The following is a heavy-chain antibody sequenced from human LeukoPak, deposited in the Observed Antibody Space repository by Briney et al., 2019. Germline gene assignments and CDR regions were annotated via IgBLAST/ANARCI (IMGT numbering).Heavy chain of an antibody. CDR1: GFPFNTYE. D-gene: IGHD6-25*01. J-gene: IGHJ4*02. CDR3: AGGGDF. V-gene: IGHV3-48*03. CDR2: ISNSGSTK. Sequence: GGSLRLSRAASGFPFNTYEMNWVRQAPGKGLEWISYISNSGSTKYYADSVKGRFTISRDNAKNSLYLHMNSLRAEDTAVYYCAGGGDFWGQGTLVTVSS.